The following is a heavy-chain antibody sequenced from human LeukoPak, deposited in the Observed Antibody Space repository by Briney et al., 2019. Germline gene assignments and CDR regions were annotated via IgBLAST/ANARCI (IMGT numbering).Heavy chain of an antibody. V-gene: IGHV3-23*01. CDR2: ISSSGAST. D-gene: IGHD3-22*01. CDR1: GFIFRKYV. CDR3: ARDYYESSGYPPGPYDN. J-gene: IGHJ4*02. Sequence: GGSLRLSCAASGFIFRKYVMSWVRQAPGKGLEWVSAISSSGASTYYADSVKGRFTISRDNSKNTLYLQMNSLRTEDTAMYYCARDYYESSGYPPGPYDNWGQGTLVTVSS.